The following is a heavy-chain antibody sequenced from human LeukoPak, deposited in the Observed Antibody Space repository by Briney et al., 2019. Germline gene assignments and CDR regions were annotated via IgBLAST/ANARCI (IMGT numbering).Heavy chain of an antibody. CDR3: AREGDGYNTYFDS. CDR2: IIPIFGTA. V-gene: IGHV1-69*13. D-gene: IGHD5-24*01. Sequence: ASVKVSCKASGGTFSGYAISWVRQAPGQGLEWMGGIIPIFGTANFAQQFQGRVTITADESTSTVYMELSSLRFEDTAVYYCAREGDGYNTYFDSWGQGTLVTVSS. J-gene: IGHJ4*02. CDR1: GGTFSGYA.